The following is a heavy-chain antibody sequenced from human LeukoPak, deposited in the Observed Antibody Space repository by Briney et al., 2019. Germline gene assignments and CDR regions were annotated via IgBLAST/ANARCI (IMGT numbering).Heavy chain of an antibody. Sequence: GRSLRLSCAASGFTFSSYAMHWVRQAPGKGLEWVAVISYDGSNKYYADSVKGRFTISRDNSKNTLYLQMNSLRAEDTAVYYCAREGRGVPAARHFDYWGQGTPVTVSS. D-gene: IGHD2-2*01. CDR3: AREGRGVPAARHFDY. CDR2: ISYDGSNK. V-gene: IGHV3-30-3*01. J-gene: IGHJ4*02. CDR1: GFTFSSYA.